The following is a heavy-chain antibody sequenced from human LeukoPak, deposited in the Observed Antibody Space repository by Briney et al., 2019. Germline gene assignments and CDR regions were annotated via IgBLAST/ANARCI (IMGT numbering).Heavy chain of an antibody. V-gene: IGHV1-69*04. Sequence: SVKVSCKASGGTFSSYAISWVRQAPGQGLEWMGRIIPILGIANYAQKFQGRVTITADKSTSTAYMELSSLRSEDTAVYYCATAGSGYGLFDYWGQGTLVTVSS. D-gene: IGHD5-18*01. CDR1: GGTFSSYA. CDR3: ATAGSGYGLFDY. J-gene: IGHJ4*02. CDR2: IIPILGIA.